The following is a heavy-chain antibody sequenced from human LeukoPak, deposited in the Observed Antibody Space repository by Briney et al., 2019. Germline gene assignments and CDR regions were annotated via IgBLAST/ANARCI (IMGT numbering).Heavy chain of an antibody. CDR1: GGSINSYY. J-gene: IGHJ4*02. Sequence: SETLSLTCTVSGGSINSYYWSWIRQPPGKGLEWIGYIYYSGSTNYNPSLKSRVTISVDTSKNQFSLKLSSVAAADTAVYYCARVDIVVVVATDWGQGTLVTVSS. D-gene: IGHD2-15*01. V-gene: IGHV4-59*12. CDR2: IYYSGST. CDR3: ARVDIVVVVATD.